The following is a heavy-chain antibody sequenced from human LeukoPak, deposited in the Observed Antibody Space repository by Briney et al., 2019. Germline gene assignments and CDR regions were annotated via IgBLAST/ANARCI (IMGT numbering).Heavy chain of an antibody. CDR2: ISGRSSHI. V-gene: IGHV3-21*01. J-gene: IGHJ1*01. CDR1: GFSFSDYD. D-gene: IGHD3-16*01. Sequence: GGSLRLSCSASGFSFSDYDMNWVRQAPGKGLEWVSAISGRSSHIYYGESVKGRFTVSRDNAKNSLYLQMDSLGVEDTAVYYCGRAFPPLRTSSAGDLWGQGTLVIVSS. CDR3: GRAFPPLRTSSAGDL.